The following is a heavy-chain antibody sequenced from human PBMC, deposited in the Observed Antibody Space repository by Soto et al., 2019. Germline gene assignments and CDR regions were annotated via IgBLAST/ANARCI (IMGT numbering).Heavy chain of an antibody. V-gene: IGHV3-74*01. CDR3: LRFGVPD. CDR2: INIDGSST. J-gene: IGHJ3*01. CDR1: GFTFSSYW. D-gene: IGHD3-3*01. Sequence: PGGSLRLSCAASGFTFSSYWMHWVREAPGEGLVWVSRINIDGSSTSYADSVKGRFTISRDTAKNTLYLQMNSLRAEDTAIYYCLRFGVPDCGQGTMVTVSS.